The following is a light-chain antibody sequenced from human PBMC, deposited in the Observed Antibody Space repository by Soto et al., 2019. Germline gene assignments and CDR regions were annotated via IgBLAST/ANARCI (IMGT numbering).Light chain of an antibody. CDR3: TSYTSSTPFYV. CDR1: SSDVGNYNY. CDR2: DVS. V-gene: IGLV2-14*03. Sequence: QSALTQPASVSGSPGQSITISCTGTSSDVGNYNYVSWYQQHPGKAPKLMIYDVSDRPSGVSNRFSGSKSGDTASLTISGLQAEDEADYYCTSYTSSTPFYVFGTGTKVTVL. J-gene: IGLJ1*01.